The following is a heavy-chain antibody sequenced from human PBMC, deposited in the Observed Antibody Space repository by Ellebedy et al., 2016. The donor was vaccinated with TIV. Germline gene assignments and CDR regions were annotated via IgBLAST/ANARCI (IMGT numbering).Heavy chain of an antibody. V-gene: IGHV3-49*04. CDR2: IRSKAYGGTT. Sequence: GESLKISCTASGFTFGDYAMSWVRQAPGKGLEWVGFIRSKAYGGTTEYAASVKGRFTISRDDSKSIAYLQMNSLKTEDTAVYYCTSDYFGGDSSGLFVYYYYGMDVWGQGTTVTVSS. J-gene: IGHJ6*02. CDR3: TSDYFGGDSSGLFVYYYYGMDV. D-gene: IGHD3-22*01. CDR1: GFTFGDYA.